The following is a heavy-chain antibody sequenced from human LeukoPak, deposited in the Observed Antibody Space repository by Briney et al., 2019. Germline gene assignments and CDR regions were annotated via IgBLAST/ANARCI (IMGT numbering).Heavy chain of an antibody. V-gene: IGHV3-9*01. CDR2: ISWNSGSI. D-gene: IGHD6-6*01. CDR1: GFTFDDYA. Sequence: PGRSLRLSCAASGFTFDDYAMHWVRQAPGKGLEGVSGISWNSGSIGYADSVKGRFTISRDNAKNSLYLQMNSLRAEDTALYYCAKDHSSSSPYYYYYYGMDVWGQGTTVTVSS. J-gene: IGHJ6*02. CDR3: AKDHSSSSPYYYYYYGMDV.